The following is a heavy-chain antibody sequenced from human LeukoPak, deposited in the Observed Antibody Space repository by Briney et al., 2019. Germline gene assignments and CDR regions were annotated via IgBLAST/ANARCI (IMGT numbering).Heavy chain of an antibody. V-gene: IGHV3-66*01. CDR3: ARDPLRDYGSGSYGDY. D-gene: IGHD3-10*01. CDR1: RFTVGSNY. Sequence: GGSLRLSCAASRFTVGSNYMSWVRQAPGKGLEWVSVIYSGGSTYYADSVKGRFTISRDNSKNTLYLQMNSLRAEDTAVYYCARDPLRDYGSGSYGDYWGQGTLVTVSS. CDR2: IYSGGST. J-gene: IGHJ4*02.